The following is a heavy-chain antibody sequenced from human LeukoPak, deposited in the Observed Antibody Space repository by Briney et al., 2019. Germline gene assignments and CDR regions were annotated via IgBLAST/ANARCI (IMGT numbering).Heavy chain of an antibody. Sequence: GGSLRLSCAASGFTFSICAMNWVRQAPGKGLEWVSGISGSGGSTYYADSVKGRFTISRDSSKSTVYLQMNSLRAEDTAVYYCAKADGSYKTLIDYWGQGTLVTVSS. CDR1: GFTFSICA. D-gene: IGHD3-10*01. J-gene: IGHJ4*02. CDR3: AKADGSYKTLIDY. CDR2: ISGSGGST. V-gene: IGHV3-23*01.